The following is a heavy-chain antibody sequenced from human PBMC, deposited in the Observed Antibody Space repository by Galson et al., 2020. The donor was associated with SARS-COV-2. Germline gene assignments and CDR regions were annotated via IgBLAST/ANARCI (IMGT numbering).Heavy chain of an antibody. CDR1: GFTFSSYA. V-gene: IGHV3-30*04. D-gene: IGHD6-13*01. J-gene: IGHJ6*02. CDR2: ISYDGSNK. CDR3: AGGASIAAAGTYSPYVMDV. Sequence: GGSLRLSCAASGFTFSSYAMHWVRQAPGKGLEWVAVISYDGSNKYYADSVKGRFTISRDNSKNTLYLQMNSLRAEDTAVYYCAGGASIAAAGTYSPYVMDVWGQGTTVTVSS.